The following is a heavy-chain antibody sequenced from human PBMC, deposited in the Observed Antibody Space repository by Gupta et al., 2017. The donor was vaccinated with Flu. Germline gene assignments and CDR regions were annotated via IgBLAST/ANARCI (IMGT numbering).Heavy chain of an antibody. CDR2: IDTAGDT. Sequence: EVQLVESGGGLVLPGGSLRLSCAASGFSFSTYDMHWVRQPTGKGLEWVSSIDTAGDTDYPGSVKGRFTISREDAMNSLYLQMDSLRAGDTAIYYCARDRRYQGYYYYYYAMDVWGQGTTVTVSS. CDR1: GFSFSTYD. J-gene: IGHJ6*02. D-gene: IGHD1-14*01. CDR3: ARDRRYQGYYYYYYAMDV. V-gene: IGHV3-13*04.